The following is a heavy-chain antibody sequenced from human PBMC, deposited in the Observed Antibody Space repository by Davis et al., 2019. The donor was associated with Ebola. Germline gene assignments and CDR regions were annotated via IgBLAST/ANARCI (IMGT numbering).Heavy chain of an antibody. Sequence: SETLSLTCAVSGGSFSGNYWAWIRQSPGKGLECIGEVDDGGRVHYNPSLKSRVTISVDTSKNQFSLKLSSVTAADTAVYYCAKDLDQWGLYYGMDVWGQGTTVTVSS. V-gene: IGHV4-34*01. CDR2: VDDGGRV. D-gene: IGHD1-26*01. CDR1: GGSFSGNY. J-gene: IGHJ6*02. CDR3: AKDLDQWGLYYGMDV.